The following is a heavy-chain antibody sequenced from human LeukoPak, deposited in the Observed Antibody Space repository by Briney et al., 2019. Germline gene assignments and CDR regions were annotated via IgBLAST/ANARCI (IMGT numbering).Heavy chain of an antibody. Sequence: TGGSLRLSCAASGFTFSNALMSWVRQAPGKGLEWVGRIKSKTDGGTTDYAAPVKGRFTISRDDSKNTLYLQMNSLKTEDTAVYYCTTGPAAGNFDIWGQGKMVTVSS. V-gene: IGHV3-15*01. CDR1: GFTFSNAL. CDR3: TTGPAAGNFDI. D-gene: IGHD6-13*01. J-gene: IGHJ3*02. CDR2: IKSKTDGGTT.